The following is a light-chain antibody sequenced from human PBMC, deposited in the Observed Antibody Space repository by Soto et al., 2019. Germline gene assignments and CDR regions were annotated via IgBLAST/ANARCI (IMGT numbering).Light chain of an antibody. CDR1: SSDVGSYNL. CDR2: EVS. V-gene: IGLV2-23*02. CDR3: CSFARDRIL. J-gene: IGLJ1*01. Sequence: QSALTQPASVSGSPGQSISISCTGSSSDVGSYNLVSWYQHLPGKAPKLMISEVSERHSGVSIRFSGSKSGNTASLTISGLQAEDEGDYYCCSFARDRILFGSGTKLTV.